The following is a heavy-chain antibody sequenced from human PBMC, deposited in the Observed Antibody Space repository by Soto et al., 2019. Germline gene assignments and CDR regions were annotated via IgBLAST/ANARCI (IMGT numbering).Heavy chain of an antibody. Sequence: ASVKVSCKASGYTFTSYDIYWVRQATGQGLEWMGWMNPNTGNSGYAQKFQGRVTMTSDTSISTAHMELSSLRSEDTAVYYCARRAEKHGWNGFGDDKYYFDFWGQGTLVTVSS. CDR3: ARRAEKHGWNGFGDDKYYFDF. CDR2: MNPNTGNS. J-gene: IGHJ4*02. D-gene: IGHD1-1*01. CDR1: GYTFTSYD. V-gene: IGHV1-8*01.